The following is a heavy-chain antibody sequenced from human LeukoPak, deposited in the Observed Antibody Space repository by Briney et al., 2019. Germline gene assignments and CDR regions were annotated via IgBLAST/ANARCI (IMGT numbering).Heavy chain of an antibody. V-gene: IGHV3-30-3*01. Sequence: PGRSLRLSCAASGFTFSTYAIHWVRQAPGKGLEWVIVISYDGSEKYYSDSVRGRFTISRDNSKNTLYLQMNSLRAEDTAIYYCARNKHDSSGKIFDYCGQGTLVTVSS. CDR1: GFTFSTYA. CDR2: ISYDGSEK. D-gene: IGHD3-22*01. J-gene: IGHJ4*02. CDR3: ARNKHDSSGKIFDY.